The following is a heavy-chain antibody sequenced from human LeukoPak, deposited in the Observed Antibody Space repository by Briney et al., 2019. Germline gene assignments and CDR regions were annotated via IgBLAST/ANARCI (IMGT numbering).Heavy chain of an antibody. V-gene: IGHV4-38-2*02. CDR2: IYHSGST. CDR1: GYSLSSGYY. Sequence: PSETLSLTRAVSGYSLSSGYYWGWIRPPPGKGLEWIGSIYHSGSTYYKPSLKSRVTISVDTSKNQFSLKLSSVTAAVTAVYYCARDCDILTCYEHWFDPWGQGTLVTVSS. J-gene: IGHJ5*02. D-gene: IGHD3-9*01. CDR3: ARDCDILTCYEHWFDP.